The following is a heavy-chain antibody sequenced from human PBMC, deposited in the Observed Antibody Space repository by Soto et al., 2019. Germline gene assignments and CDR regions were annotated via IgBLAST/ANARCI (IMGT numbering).Heavy chain of an antibody. CDR3: STDRPYSSGALKS. D-gene: IGHD2-21*01. J-gene: IGHJ3*01. CDR2: MKTKFDGGTT. V-gene: IGHV3-15*01. Sequence: APGKGLEWDGRMKTKFDGGTTDYAAPVKGRFTISRDDSKNTLYLQMNSLKTEDTAVYFCSTDRPYSSGALKSWGQGTMVTVSS.